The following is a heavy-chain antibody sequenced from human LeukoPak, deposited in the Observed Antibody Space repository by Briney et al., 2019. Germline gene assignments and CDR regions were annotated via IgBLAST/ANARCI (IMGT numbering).Heavy chain of an antibody. CDR2: IKEDGSEK. D-gene: IGHD4-11*01. CDR1: GFTFSEYW. V-gene: IGHV3-7*01. Sequence: GGSLRLSCVASGFTFSEYWMSWVRQAPGKGLEHVANIKEDGSEKYYVDSVKGRFSISRDNAKSTLYLQMNSLGAEDTAVYYCARAGYYRFDYWGQGTQVTVSS. J-gene: IGHJ4*02. CDR3: ARAGYYRFDY.